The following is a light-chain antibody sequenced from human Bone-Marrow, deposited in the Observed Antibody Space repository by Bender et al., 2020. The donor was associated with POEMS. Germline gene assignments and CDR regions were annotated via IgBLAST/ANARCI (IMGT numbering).Light chain of an antibody. V-gene: IGLV2-14*01. CDR2: EVS. CDR3: SSYTSSSTL. CDR1: SSDVGAFNY. Sequence: QSALTQPASVSGSPGQSITISCTGTSSDVGAFNYVSWYLQHPGKAPKLMIYEVSNRPSGVSNRFSGSKSGNTASLTISGLQAEDEADYCCSSYTSSSTLFGGGTKLTVL. J-gene: IGLJ2*01.